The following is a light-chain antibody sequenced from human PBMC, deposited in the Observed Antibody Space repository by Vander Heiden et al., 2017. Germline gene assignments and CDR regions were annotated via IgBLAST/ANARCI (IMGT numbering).Light chain of an antibody. CDR3: SSYTSSSTSV. Sequence: QSALTQPASVSGSPGQSITISGTGTSSDVGGYNFVSWYQQHPGKAPKLMIYEVSSRPSVVSDRFAGSKSVNAASLTISGHQAEDEADYYCSSYTSSSTSVFGTGTKVTVL. V-gene: IGLV2-14*01. CDR2: EVS. J-gene: IGLJ1*01. CDR1: SSDVGGYNF.